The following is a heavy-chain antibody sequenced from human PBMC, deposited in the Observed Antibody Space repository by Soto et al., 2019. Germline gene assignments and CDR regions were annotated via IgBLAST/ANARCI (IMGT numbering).Heavy chain of an antibody. CDR1: GGTFSSYA. V-gene: IGHV1-69*13. CDR3: ARALYYYDSSGYYYEG. CDR2: IIPIFGTA. Sequence: ASVKVSCKASGGTFSSYAISWVRQAPGQGLEWMGGIIPIFGTANYAQKFQGRVTITADESTSTAYMELSSLRSEDTAVYYCARALYYYDSSGYYYEGWGQGTPVTVSA. D-gene: IGHD3-22*01. J-gene: IGHJ4*02.